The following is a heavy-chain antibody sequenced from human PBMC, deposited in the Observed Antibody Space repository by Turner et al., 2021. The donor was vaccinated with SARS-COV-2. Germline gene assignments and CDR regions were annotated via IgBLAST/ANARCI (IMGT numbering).Heavy chain of an antibody. J-gene: IGHJ6*02. V-gene: IGHV3-30-3*01. D-gene: IGHD2-21*01. CDR1: GFTFSSYA. CDR3: ARDGDRFGLFYYYGMDV. CDR2: ISYDGSNK. Sequence: ESGGVVVQPGRSLRLPCAASGFTFSSYAMHWVRQAPGKGLEWVAVISYDGSNKYYADSVKGRFTISRDNSKNTLYLQMNSLRAEGTAVYYCARDGDRFGLFYYYGMDVWGQGTTVTVSS.